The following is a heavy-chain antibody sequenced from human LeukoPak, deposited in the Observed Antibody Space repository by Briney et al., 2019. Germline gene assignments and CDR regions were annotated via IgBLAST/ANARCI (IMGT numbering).Heavy chain of an antibody. Sequence: ASVKVSCKASGYTFTGYCMHWVRQAPGQGLEWMGWINPNSGGTNYAQKFQGRVTMTRDTSISTAYMELSRLRSDDTAVYYCAREDVYVWGSYRYYGPFDYWGQGTLVTVSS. CDR3: AREDVYVWGSYRYYGPFDY. V-gene: IGHV1-2*02. J-gene: IGHJ4*02. D-gene: IGHD3-16*02. CDR2: INPNSGGT. CDR1: GYTFTGYC.